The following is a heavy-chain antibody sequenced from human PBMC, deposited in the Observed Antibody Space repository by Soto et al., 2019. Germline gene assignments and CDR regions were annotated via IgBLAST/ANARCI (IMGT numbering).Heavy chain of an antibody. V-gene: IGHV4-59*01. Sequence: SETLSLTCTVSGGSISSYYWSWIRQPPGKGLEWIGYIYYSGSTNYNPSLKSRVTISVDTSKNQFSLKLSSVTAADTAVYYCARAQDYYDSSGFWNNWFDPWGQGT. J-gene: IGHJ5*02. CDR1: GGSISSYY. D-gene: IGHD3-22*01. CDR2: IYYSGST. CDR3: ARAQDYYDSSGFWNNWFDP.